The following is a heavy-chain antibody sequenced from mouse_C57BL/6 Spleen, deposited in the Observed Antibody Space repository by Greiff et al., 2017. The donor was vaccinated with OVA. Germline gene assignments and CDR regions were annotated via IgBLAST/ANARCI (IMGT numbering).Heavy chain of an antibody. D-gene: IGHD4-1*02. J-gene: IGHJ3*01. Sequence: HVQLLQPGAELVKPGASVKLSCTASGYTFTSYWMHWVKQRPGQRLEWIGMIHPNSGSTNYNEKFKSKATLTVDKSSSTAYMQLSSLTSEDSAVYYCAREGPTGTYWGQGTLVTVSA. V-gene: IGHV1-64*01. CDR2: IHPNSGST. CDR1: GYTFTSYW. CDR3: AREGPTGTY.